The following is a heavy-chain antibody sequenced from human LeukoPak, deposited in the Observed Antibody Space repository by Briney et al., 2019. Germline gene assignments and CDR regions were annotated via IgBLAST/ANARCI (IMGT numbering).Heavy chain of an antibody. CDR1: GYSISSGFY. Sequence: PSETLSLTCTVSGYSISSGFYWFWIRQPPGKGLEWIGNIHHSGSTYYNPSLKSRVAMSLDTSKNQFSLKLSSVTAADTAVYYCARAFPTMGGYWGQGTLVTVSS. D-gene: IGHD3-10*01. V-gene: IGHV4-38-2*02. CDR2: IHHSGST. J-gene: IGHJ4*02. CDR3: ARAFPTMGGY.